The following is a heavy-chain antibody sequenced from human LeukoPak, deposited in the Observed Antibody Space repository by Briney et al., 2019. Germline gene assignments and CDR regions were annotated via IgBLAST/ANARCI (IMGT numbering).Heavy chain of an antibody. CDR3: AREGSGIAVAGTLEFDP. Sequence: ASVKVSCKASGYTFTSYGISWVRQAPGQGLEWMGLISAYNGNTNYAQKFQGRVTMTRDTSTSTVYMELSSLRSEDTAVYYCAREGSGIAVAGTLEFDPWGQGTLVTVSS. CDR1: GYTFTSYG. D-gene: IGHD6-19*01. V-gene: IGHV1-18*01. J-gene: IGHJ5*02. CDR2: ISAYNGNT.